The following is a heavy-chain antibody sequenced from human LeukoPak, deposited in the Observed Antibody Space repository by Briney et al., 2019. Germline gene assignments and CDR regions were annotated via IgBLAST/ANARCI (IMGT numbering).Heavy chain of an antibody. CDR3: ARGDYDLSGSYHYGMDV. Sequence: GGSLRLSCAAPGFTFNSYTMHWVRQAPGKGLEWVAVMSSDGNKKFYAEYVKGQFTISRDNSENTLYLEMNSLRGEDTAVYYCARGDYDLSGSYHYGMDVWGQGTTVTVSS. CDR1: GFTFNSYT. V-gene: IGHV3-30-3*01. D-gene: IGHD3-10*01. CDR2: MSSDGNKK. J-gene: IGHJ6*02.